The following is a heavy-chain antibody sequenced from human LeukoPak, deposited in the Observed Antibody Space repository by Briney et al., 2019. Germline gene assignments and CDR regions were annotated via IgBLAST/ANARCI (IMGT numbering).Heavy chain of an antibody. CDR2: INPNSGGT. CDR3: ARDTDRGAAAGTMDP. V-gene: IGHV1-2*02. J-gene: IGHJ5*02. CDR1: GYTFTCYY. Sequence: ASVKVSCKASGYTFTCYYMHWVRQAPGQGLEWMGWINPNSGGTNYAQKFQGRVTMTRDTSISTAYMELSRLRSDDTAVYYCARDTDRGAAAGTMDPWGQGTLVTVSS. D-gene: IGHD6-13*01.